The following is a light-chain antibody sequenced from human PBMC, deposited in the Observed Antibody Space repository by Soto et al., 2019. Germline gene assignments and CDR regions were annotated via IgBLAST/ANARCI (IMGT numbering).Light chain of an antibody. CDR1: QSVGNN. J-gene: IGKJ5*01. CDR2: GAS. CDR3: QQRSNWQIT. V-gene: IGKV3-15*01. Sequence: EIVMTQSPATLSVSPGERATLSFRASQSVGNNLAWYRQKSGQAPRLLIYGASTRATGIPARFSGSGSGTEFTLTIDSLQSEDFAVYYCQQRSNWQITFGQGTRLEI.